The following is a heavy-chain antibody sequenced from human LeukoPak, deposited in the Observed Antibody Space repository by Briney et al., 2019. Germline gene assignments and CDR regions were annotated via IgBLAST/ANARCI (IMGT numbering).Heavy chain of an antibody. D-gene: IGHD4-17*01. Sequence: ASVKVSCKASGYTFTSYGISWVRQAPGQGLEWMGWINPNSGGTNYAQKFQGRVTMTRDTSISTAYMELSRLRSDDTAVYYCARDINQNDYGDGGAFDIWGQGTMVTVSS. CDR3: ARDINQNDYGDGGAFDI. J-gene: IGHJ3*02. CDR1: GYTFTSYG. V-gene: IGHV1-2*02. CDR2: INPNSGGT.